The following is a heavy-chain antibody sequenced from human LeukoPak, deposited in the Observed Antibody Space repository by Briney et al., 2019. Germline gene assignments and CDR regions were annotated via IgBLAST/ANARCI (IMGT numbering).Heavy chain of an antibody. Sequence: PSETLSLTCTVSGGSISSSSYYWGWIRQPPGKGLQWIGQGTHDGVTTYNPSLKSRVTISVDTPRNQVSLKVTSLTAADTAVYYCARGLNILDYRGQGALVTVSS. V-gene: IGHV4-39*07. J-gene: IGHJ4*02. CDR2: GTHDGVT. D-gene: IGHD3-16*01. CDR1: GGSISSSSYY. CDR3: ARGLNILDY.